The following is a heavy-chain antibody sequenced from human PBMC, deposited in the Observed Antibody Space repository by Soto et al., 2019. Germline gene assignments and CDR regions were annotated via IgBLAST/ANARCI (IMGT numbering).Heavy chain of an antibody. D-gene: IGHD2-21*01. CDR1: GYTFTNFY. J-gene: IGHJ4*02. CDR3: ARGGSVAVITDGFDY. V-gene: IGHV1-46*01. Sequence: QVQLVQSGAEVKKPGASVRLSCKASGYTFTNFYMHWVRQAPGQGLEWVGIINLSSGATIKAQHFQSRLIMTRDTSPSTVYMQLSSLRSEDTAVYFCARGGSVAVITDGFDYWGQGTLVTASS. CDR2: INLSSGAT.